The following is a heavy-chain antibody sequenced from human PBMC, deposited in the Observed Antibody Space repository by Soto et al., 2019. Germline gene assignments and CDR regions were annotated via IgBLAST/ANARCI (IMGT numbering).Heavy chain of an antibody. CDR2: INSDGSTT. CDR3: ARGGLHAYYKDN. J-gene: IGHJ4*02. Sequence: GGSLRLSCAASGFTFSSYGMHWVRQAPGEGLVWVSRINSDGSTTNYADSVKGRFTVSRDNAKNTLYLQMNSLRAEDTAIYYCARGGLHAYYKDNWGQGTLVTVSS. V-gene: IGHV3-74*01. CDR1: GFTFSSYG. D-gene: IGHD3-10*01.